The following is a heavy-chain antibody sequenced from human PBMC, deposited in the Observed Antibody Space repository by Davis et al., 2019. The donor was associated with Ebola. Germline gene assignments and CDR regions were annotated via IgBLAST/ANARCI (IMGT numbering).Heavy chain of an antibody. V-gene: IGHV1-18*01. D-gene: IGHD2-15*01. J-gene: IGHJ4*02. CDR2: ISAYNGNT. CDR3: ARDIYCSGGSCYSVGVDY. CDR1: GYTFTSYG. Sequence: AASVKVSCKASGYTFTSYGISWVRQAPGQGLEWMGWISAYNGNTNYAQKLQGRVTMTTDTSTSTAYMELRSLRSDDTAVYYCARDIYCSGGSCYSVGVDYWGQGTLVTVSS.